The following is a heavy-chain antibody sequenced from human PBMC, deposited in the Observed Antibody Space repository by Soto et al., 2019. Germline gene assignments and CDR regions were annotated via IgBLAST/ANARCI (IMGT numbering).Heavy chain of an antibody. J-gene: IGHJ4*02. Sequence: ASVKVSCKASGYTFTGYYTHWVRQAPGQGLEWMGWINPNSGGTNYAQKFQGRVTMTRDTSISTAYMELSRLRSDDTAVYYCAREHSGVGATSLDYWGQGTLVTVSS. CDR1: GYTFTGYY. CDR3: AREHSGVGATSLDY. D-gene: IGHD1-26*01. CDR2: INPNSGGT. V-gene: IGHV1-2*02.